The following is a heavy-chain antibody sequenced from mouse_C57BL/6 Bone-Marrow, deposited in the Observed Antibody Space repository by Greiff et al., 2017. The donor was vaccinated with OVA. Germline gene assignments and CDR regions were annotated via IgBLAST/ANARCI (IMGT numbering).Heavy chain of an antibody. V-gene: IGHV1-63*01. CDR2: IYPGGGYT. CDR1: GYTFTNYW. Sequence: QVQLQQSGAELVRPGTSVKMSCKASGYTFTNYWIGWAKQRPGHGLEWIGDIYPGGGYTNYNEKVKGKATLTADKSSSTTYMHYSSLTSEDSAIYYGAREAYYGSSYYFDYWGQGTTLTVSS. D-gene: IGHD1-1*01. J-gene: IGHJ2*01. CDR3: AREAYYGSSYYFDY.